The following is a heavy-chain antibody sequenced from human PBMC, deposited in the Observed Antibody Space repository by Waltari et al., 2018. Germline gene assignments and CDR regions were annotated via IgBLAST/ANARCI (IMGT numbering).Heavy chain of an antibody. CDR1: GYTFSSYA. CDR2: IIPSLVTA. CDR3: ARDLPYSSSSVAFDI. D-gene: IGHD6-6*01. V-gene: IGHV1-69*06. Sequence: QVQLVQSGAEVKKPGASVKVSCKASGYTFSSYAISWVRQAPGQGLEWMGGIIPSLVTANYAQKCQGRVTSTADKSTSTAYMELSSLRSEDTAVYYCARDLPYSSSSVAFDIWGQGTMVTVSS. J-gene: IGHJ3*02.